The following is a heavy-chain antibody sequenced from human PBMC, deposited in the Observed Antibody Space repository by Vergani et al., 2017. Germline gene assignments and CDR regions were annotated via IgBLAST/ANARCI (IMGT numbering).Heavy chain of an antibody. V-gene: IGHV3-23*01. D-gene: IGHD2-2*01. Sequence: EVQLLESGGGLVQPGGSLRLSCAASGFTFSSYAMSWVRQAPGKGLEWVSAISGSGGSTYYADSVKGRFTISSDNSKNTLYLQMNSLRAEDTAVYYCAKEVVVVPAAIEAYMDVWGKGTTVTVSS. CDR2: ISGSGGST. CDR3: AKEVVVVPAAIEAYMDV. J-gene: IGHJ6*03. CDR1: GFTFSSYA.